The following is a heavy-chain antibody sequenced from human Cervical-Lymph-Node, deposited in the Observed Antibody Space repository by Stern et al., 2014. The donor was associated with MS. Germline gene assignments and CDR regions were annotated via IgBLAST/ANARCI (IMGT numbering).Heavy chain of an antibody. D-gene: IGHD2-21*02. J-gene: IGHJ5*01. CDR3: ARGAYCGGDCYWGWFDS. V-gene: IGHV1-69*01. CDR1: GDTFSDHP. Sequence: QVQLGQSGAEVKRPGSSVTVSCKSSGDTFSDHPISWVRRAPGHGLEWVGGIIPLFGAADYAQMFQGRVTITADESTTTAYMELSSLRSEDTAMYYCARGAYCGGDCYWGWFDSWGQGTLVTVSS. CDR2: IIPLFGAA.